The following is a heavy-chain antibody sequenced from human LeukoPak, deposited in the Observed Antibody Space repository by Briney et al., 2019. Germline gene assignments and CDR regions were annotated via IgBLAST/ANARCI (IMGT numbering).Heavy chain of an antibody. Sequence: GGSLRLSCAASGFTFSSYWMSWVRQAPGKGLEWVANIKQDGSEKYYVDSVKGRFTISRDNAKNSLYLQMNSLRAEDTAVYYCARGPSTYCSSTSCYYYYYMDVWGKGTTVTVSS. CDR3: ARGPSTYCSSTSCYYYYYMDV. CDR1: GFTFSSYW. CDR2: IKQDGSEK. J-gene: IGHJ6*03. V-gene: IGHV3-7*01. D-gene: IGHD2-2*01.